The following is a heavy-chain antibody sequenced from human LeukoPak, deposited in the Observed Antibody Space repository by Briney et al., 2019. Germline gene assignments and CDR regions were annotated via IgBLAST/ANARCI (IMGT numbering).Heavy chain of an antibody. D-gene: IGHD3-22*01. J-gene: IGHJ4*02. CDR3: AGPRSGYRYTFDF. Sequence: PSETLSLTCAVSAASISNYYWSRIRQAPGKGLEWIGYISTSGSTNYNPSLKSRVSISLDTSKNRFSLNLKFVTAADPGVYFRAGPRSGYRYTFDFWGQGAPVTV. V-gene: IGHV4-4*09. CDR2: ISTSGST. CDR1: AASISNYY.